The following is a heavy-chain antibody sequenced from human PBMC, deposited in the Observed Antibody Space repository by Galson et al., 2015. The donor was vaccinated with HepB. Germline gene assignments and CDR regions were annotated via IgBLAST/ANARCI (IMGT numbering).Heavy chain of an antibody. D-gene: IGHD2-15*01. CDR1: GFTFSNYV. V-gene: IGHV3-30*03. Sequence: SLRLSCAASGFTFSNYVMHWVRQAPGKGLEWVAVISNDGTNKYYADSVKGRFTISRDNSKNTLYLQMNSLRVEDTAVYSCARDLVEGIADLVPHAFDIWGQGTMVIVSS. CDR3: ARDLVEGIADLVPHAFDI. CDR2: ISNDGTNK. J-gene: IGHJ3*02.